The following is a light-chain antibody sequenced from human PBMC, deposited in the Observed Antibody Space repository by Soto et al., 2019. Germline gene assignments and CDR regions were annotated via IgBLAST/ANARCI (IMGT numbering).Light chain of an antibody. CDR1: SGHSNYA. J-gene: IGLJ3*02. CDR3: QTWVTGIQV. CDR2: LNSDGSH. V-gene: IGLV4-69*01. Sequence: HPVLTQSPSASASLGASVKLTCTLSSGHSNYAIAWHQQQPEKGPRYLMKLNSDGSHSKGDGIPDRFSGSSSGAERYLTISSLQSEDEADYYCQTWVTGIQVFGGGTKLTVL.